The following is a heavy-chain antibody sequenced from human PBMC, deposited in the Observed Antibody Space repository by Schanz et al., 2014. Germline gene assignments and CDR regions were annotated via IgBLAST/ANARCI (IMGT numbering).Heavy chain of an antibody. D-gene: IGHD6-19*01. CDR2: ISHNTFYT. CDR3: ARDHQWLARYYMDV. Sequence: QVYLVESGGDLVKPGGSLRLSCAASGFTFTDYYISWIRQAPGMGLEWVSYISHNTFYTDYADSVKGRFTISRDNAKNSVYLQMNTLRAEDTAVYYCARDHQWLARYYMDVWGKGTTVTVSS. CDR1: GFTFTDYY. V-gene: IGHV3-11*06. J-gene: IGHJ6*03.